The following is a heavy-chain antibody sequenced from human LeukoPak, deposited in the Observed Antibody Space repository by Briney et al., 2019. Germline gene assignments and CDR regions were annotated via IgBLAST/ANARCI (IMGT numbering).Heavy chain of an antibody. CDR3: AKARGAGYGSGSYYQAYFDY. J-gene: IGHJ4*02. D-gene: IGHD3-10*01. CDR1: GFTFDDYT. V-gene: IGHV3-43*01. CDR2: ISWDGGST. Sequence: PGGSLRLSCAAYGFTFDDYTMHWVRQAPGKGLEWVSLISWDGGSTYYADSVKGRFTISRDNSKNSLYLQMNSLRTEDTALYYCAKARGAGYGSGSYYQAYFDYWGQGTLVTVSS.